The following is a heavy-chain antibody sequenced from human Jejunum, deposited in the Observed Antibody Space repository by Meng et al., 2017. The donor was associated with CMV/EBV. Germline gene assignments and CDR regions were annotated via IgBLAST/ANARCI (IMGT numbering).Heavy chain of an antibody. J-gene: IGHJ5*02. CDR3: TRDQPPLTGTYRWFDP. CDR2: TYYKSKWYS. D-gene: IGHD3-16*02. V-gene: IGHV6-1*01. CDR1: GDSMSSNSAC. Sequence: QGKLHQPVPGLLKPSTPPSPPCAIPGDSMSSNSACLNWIRQSPSRGLEWLGRTYYKSKWYSDYAESVKSRIIISPDTSRNQFSLQLSSVIPEDTAVYYCTRDQPPLTGTYRWFDPWGQGILVTVSS.